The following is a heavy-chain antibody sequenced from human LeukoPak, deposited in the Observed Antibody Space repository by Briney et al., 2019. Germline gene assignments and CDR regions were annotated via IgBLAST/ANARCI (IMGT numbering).Heavy chain of an antibody. CDR2: IRYDGSNK. V-gene: IGHV3-30*02. CDR3: AKDPRYNWNAPSNYMDV. Sequence: GGSLRLSCAVSGFTFSSYGMHWVRQAPGKGLEWVAFIRYDGSNKYYADSVKGRFTISRDNSKNTLYLQMNSLRAEDTAVYYCAKDPRYNWNAPSNYMDVWGKGTTVTVSS. CDR1: GFTFSSYG. J-gene: IGHJ6*03. D-gene: IGHD1-1*01.